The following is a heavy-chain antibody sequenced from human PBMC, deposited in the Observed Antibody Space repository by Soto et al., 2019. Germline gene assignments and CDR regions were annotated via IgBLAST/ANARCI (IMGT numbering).Heavy chain of an antibody. J-gene: IGHJ4*02. Sequence: GGSLRLSCAASGFTLSSYAMNWVRQAPGKGLDWVSAISGSGGTTYYADSVKGRFTISRDNSKNTLYLQVNSLRADDTAIYYCAKGTSGPDYWGQGTLVTVSS. CDR2: ISGSGGTT. CDR1: GFTLSSYA. V-gene: IGHV3-23*01. CDR3: AKGTSGPDY.